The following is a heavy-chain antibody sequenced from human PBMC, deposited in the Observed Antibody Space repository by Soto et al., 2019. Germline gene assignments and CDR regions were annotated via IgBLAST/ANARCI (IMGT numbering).Heavy chain of an antibody. CDR2: ISYDGSNK. V-gene: IGHV3-30*03. CDR3: ARLNALLYSLDY. J-gene: IGHJ4*02. CDR1: GFTFGSYG. Sequence: PGGSLRLSCAASGFTFGSYGMHWVRQAPGKGLEWVAVISYDGSNKYYADSVKGRFTISRDNSKNTLYLQMNSLRSEDTAVYYCARLNALLYSLDYWGQGTLVTVSS. D-gene: IGHD2-8*01.